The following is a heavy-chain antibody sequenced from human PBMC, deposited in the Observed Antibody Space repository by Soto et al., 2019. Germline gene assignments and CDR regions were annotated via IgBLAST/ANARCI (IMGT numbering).Heavy chain of an antibody. CDR1: GYTFTSYG. CDR3: ARDMPRLGYCSGGSCLDDAFDI. J-gene: IGHJ3*02. D-gene: IGHD2-15*01. CDR2: ISAYNGNT. V-gene: IGHV1-18*01. Sequence: ASVKVSCKASGYTFTSYGISWVRQAPGQGLEWMGWISAYNGNTNYAQKLQGRVTMTTDTSTSTAYMELGSLRSDDTAVYYCARDMPRLGYCSGGSCLDDAFDIWGQGTMVTVSS.